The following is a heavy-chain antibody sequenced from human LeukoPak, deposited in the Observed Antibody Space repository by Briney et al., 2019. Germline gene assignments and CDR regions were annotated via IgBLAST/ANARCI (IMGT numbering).Heavy chain of an antibody. D-gene: IGHD3-10*01. CDR2: INHSGST. CDR1: GGSFSGYY. Sequence: SETLSLTCAVYGGSFSGYYWSWIRQPPGKGLEWIGEINHSGSTNYNPSLKSRVTISVDTSKNQFSLKLSSVTAADTAVYYCARVPLHYYGSGSCRRGRGWFDPWGQGTLVTVSS. CDR3: ARVPLHYYGSGSCRRGRGWFDP. V-gene: IGHV4-34*01. J-gene: IGHJ5*02.